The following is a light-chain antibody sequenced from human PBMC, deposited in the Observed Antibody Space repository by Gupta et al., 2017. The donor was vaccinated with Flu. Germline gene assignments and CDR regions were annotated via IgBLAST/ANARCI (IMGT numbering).Light chain of an antibody. J-gene: IGKJ2*01. CDR2: SAS. Sequence: ETGTTSCSARESVDSNKVSWYQQKPGQAPRPLMLSASSRAAGIPDRFSGSGSGTDFTLTISRLEPEDFAVYYCHQCSRSPPTFGQGTKLEIK. CDR3: HQCSRSPPT. V-gene: IGKV3-20*01. CDR1: ESVDSNK.